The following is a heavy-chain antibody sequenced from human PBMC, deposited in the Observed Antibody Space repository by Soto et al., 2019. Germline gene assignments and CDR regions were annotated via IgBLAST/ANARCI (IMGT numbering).Heavy chain of an antibody. J-gene: IGHJ3*02. CDR3: ARDIVLGGAFDI. Sequence: GGSLRLSCASSVFTFSSYSMNWVRQAPGKGLEWVSSISSSSSYIYYADSVKGRFTISRDNAKNSLYLQMNSLRAEDTAVYYCARDIVLGGAFDIWGQGTMVTVSS. V-gene: IGHV3-21*01. CDR1: VFTFSSYS. D-gene: IGHD1-26*01. CDR2: ISSSSSYI.